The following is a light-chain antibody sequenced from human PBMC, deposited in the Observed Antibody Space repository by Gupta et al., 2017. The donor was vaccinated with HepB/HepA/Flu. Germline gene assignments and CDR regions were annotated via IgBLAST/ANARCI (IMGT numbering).Light chain of an antibody. CDR1: QSITNY. V-gene: IGKV1-39*01. CDR3: QQSHYLPIT. J-gene: IGKJ5*01. CDR2: EAS. Sequence: DIQMTQSPTSLSASVGDRVTITCRAGQSITNYLSWYQQKPGKAPKLLIYEASNLQSGVPSRFSGSGSGTDFTLTISRLQPEDSATYYCQQSHYLPITFGQGTLLEIK.